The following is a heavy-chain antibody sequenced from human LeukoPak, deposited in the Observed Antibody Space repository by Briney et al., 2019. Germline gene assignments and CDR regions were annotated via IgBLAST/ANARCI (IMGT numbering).Heavy chain of an antibody. J-gene: IGHJ5*02. V-gene: IGHV4-34*01. CDR2: INHSGST. Sequence: SETLSLTCAVYGGSFSGYYWSWIRQPPGKGLEWIGEINHSGSTNYNPSLKSRVTISVDTSKNQFSLKLSSVTAADTAVYYCARTWIQLWLRGWYWFDPWGQGTLVTVSS. CDR1: GGSFSGYY. D-gene: IGHD5-18*01. CDR3: ARTWIQLWLRGWYWFDP.